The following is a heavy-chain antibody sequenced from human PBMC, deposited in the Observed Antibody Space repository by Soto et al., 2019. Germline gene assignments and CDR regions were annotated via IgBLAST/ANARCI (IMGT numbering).Heavy chain of an antibody. Sequence: QVHLVQSGAEVKKPGASVKVSCKGSGYAFTTYGITWVRQAPGQGLEWMGWISAHNGNTNYATKFQGRVTVTRDTSTSTAYMELRSLRSDDTAVYYCARGRYGDYWGQGALVTVSS. CDR3: ARGRYGDY. CDR2: ISAHNGNT. D-gene: IGHD1-1*01. V-gene: IGHV1-18*01. J-gene: IGHJ4*02. CDR1: GYAFTTYG.